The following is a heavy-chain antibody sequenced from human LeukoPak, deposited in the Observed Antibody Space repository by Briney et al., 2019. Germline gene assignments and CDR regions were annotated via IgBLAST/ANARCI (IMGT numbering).Heavy chain of an antibody. D-gene: IGHD3-10*01. CDR1: GGSFSGYY. CDR2: VKHTGSA. V-gene: IGHV4-34*01. Sequence: SETLSLTCAVYGGSFSGYYWTWIRQPPGEGLEWIAEVKHTGSANYNPSHKSRVTVWMDTSKSQFFLNLTSVTAADTAVYYCARGQWEVRGVIITNLYYWGQGNLVTVSS. J-gene: IGHJ4*02. CDR3: ARGQWEVRGVIITNLYY.